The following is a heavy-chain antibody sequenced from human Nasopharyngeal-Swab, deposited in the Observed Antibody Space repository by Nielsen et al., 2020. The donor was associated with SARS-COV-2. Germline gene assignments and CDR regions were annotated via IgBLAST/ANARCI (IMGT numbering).Heavy chain of an antibody. Sequence: LRLSCTVSGGSISSGSYYWSWIRQPAGKGLEWIGRIYTSGSTNYNPSLKSRVTISVDTSKNQFSLKLSSVTAADTAVYYCARDGATDDYWGQGTLVTVSS. J-gene: IGHJ4*02. CDR1: GGSISSGSYY. CDR2: IYTSGST. D-gene: IGHD4-17*01. V-gene: IGHV4-61*02. CDR3: ARDGATDDY.